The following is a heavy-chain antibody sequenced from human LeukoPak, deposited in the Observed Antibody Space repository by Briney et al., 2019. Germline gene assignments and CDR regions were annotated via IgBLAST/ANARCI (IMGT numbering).Heavy chain of an antibody. CDR1: GGSFSGYY. CDR3: ARVRGAVYYHGSGSYNYFDY. V-gene: IGHV4-34*01. Sequence: SETLSLTCAVYGGSFSGYYWSWIRQPPGKGLEWIGEINHSGSTNYNPSLKSRVTISVDTSKNQFSLKLSSVTAADTAVYYCARVRGAVYYHGSGSYNYFDYWGQGTLVTVSS. J-gene: IGHJ4*02. CDR2: INHSGST. D-gene: IGHD3-10*01.